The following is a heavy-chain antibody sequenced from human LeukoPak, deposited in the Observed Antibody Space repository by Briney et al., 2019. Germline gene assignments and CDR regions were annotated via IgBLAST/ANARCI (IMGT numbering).Heavy chain of an antibody. CDR2: ISSSSSYI. V-gene: IGHV3-21*01. J-gene: IGHJ4*02. D-gene: IGHD5-24*01. CDR1: GFTFSSYS. Sequence: GGPLRLSCAASGFTFSSYSMNWVRQAPGKGLEWVSSISSSSSYIYYADSVKGRFTISRDNAKNSLYLQMNSLRAGDTAVYYCARDRGDGYNSPLDYWGQGTLVTVSS. CDR3: ARDRGDGYNSPLDY.